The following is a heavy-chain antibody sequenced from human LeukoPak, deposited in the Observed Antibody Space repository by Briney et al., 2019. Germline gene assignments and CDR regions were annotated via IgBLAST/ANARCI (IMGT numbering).Heavy chain of an antibody. Sequence: ASVKVSCKASGYTFTTYAMHWVRQAPGQRLEWMGWINAGNGDTKYSQKFQGRVTITRDTSASTAYMELSSLRSEDTAVYYCARSYDFWSPYDCWGQGTLVTVSS. D-gene: IGHD3-3*01. CDR1: GYTFTTYA. J-gene: IGHJ4*02. V-gene: IGHV1-3*01. CDR2: INAGNGDT. CDR3: ARSYDFWSPYDC.